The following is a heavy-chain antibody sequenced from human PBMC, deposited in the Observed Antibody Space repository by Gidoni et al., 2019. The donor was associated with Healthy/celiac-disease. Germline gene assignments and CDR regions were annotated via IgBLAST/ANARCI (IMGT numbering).Heavy chain of an antibody. V-gene: IGHV4-39*07. D-gene: IGHD5-18*01. CDR3: ARAFPHSYGRLSAFDI. Sequence: QLQLQESGPGLVKPSETLSLTCTVSGGSISSSSYYWRWIRQPPGKGLEWIGSIYYSGSTYYNPSLKSRVTISVDTSKNQCSLKLSSVTAADTAVYYCARAFPHSYGRLSAFDIWGQGTMVTVSS. CDR1: GGSISSSSYY. CDR2: IYYSGST. J-gene: IGHJ3*02.